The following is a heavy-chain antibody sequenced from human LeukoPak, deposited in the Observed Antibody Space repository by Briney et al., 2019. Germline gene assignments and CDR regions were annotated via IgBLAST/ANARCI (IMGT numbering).Heavy chain of an antibody. CDR3: ARALGVHYYDSSGYYYGFDY. CDR1: GFTLSSYW. CDR2: INSDGSST. J-gene: IGHJ4*02. D-gene: IGHD3-22*01. V-gene: IGHV3-74*01. Sequence: GGSLRLSCAASGFTLSSYWMHWVRQAPGKGLVWVSRINSDGSSTSYADSVKGRFTISRDNAKNTLYLQMNSLRAEDTAVYYCARALGVHYYDSSGYYYGFDYWGQGTLVTVSS.